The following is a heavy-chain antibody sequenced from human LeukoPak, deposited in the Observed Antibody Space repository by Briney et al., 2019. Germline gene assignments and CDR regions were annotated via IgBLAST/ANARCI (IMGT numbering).Heavy chain of an antibody. CDR3: GYTNNIYH. CDR1: GLSFSGQW. D-gene: IGHD3-16*02. Sequence: GGSLRLSCGASGLSFSGQWVLQAPGQGLEWVANIKHDGGEKYYVDSVKGRFTISRDDGQNSLSLHMNSVRAEDTAVYYCGYTNNIYHWGQGALVVVSA. CDR2: IKHDGGEK. V-gene: IGHV3-7*01. J-gene: IGHJ5*02.